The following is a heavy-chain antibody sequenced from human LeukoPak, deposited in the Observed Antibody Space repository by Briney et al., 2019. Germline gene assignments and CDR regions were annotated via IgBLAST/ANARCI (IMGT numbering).Heavy chain of an antibody. J-gene: IGHJ6*03. V-gene: IGHV4-34*01. CDR1: GGSFRGYY. Sequence: SETLSLTCAVYGGSFRGYYWSWIRQPPGKGLEWIGEINHSGSTNYNPSLKSRVTISVDTSKNQFSLKLSSVTAADTAVYYCARLGYCSGGSCYSAGYYYYMDVWGKGTTVTISS. CDR3: ARLGYCSGGSCYSAGYYYYMDV. CDR2: INHSGST. D-gene: IGHD2-15*01.